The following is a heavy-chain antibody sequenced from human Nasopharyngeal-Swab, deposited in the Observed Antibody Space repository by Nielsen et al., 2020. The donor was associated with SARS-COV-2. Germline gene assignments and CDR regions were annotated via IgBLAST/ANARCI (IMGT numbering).Heavy chain of an antibody. CDR1: GFTFSSYG. D-gene: IGHD6-19*01. Sequence: GESLKISCAASGFTFSSYGMHWVRQAPGKGLEWVAVIWDDGSNKYYADSVKGRFTISRDNSKNTLYLQMNSLRAEDTAVYYCARGNSGWLGDAFDIWGQGTMVTVSS. V-gene: IGHV3-33*01. J-gene: IGHJ3*02. CDR3: ARGNSGWLGDAFDI. CDR2: IWDDGSNK.